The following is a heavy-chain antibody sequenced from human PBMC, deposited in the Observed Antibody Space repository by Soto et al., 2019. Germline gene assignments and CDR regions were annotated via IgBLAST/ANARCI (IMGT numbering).Heavy chain of an antibody. V-gene: IGHV1-69*02. J-gene: IGHJ3*02. CDR1: GGSFSSYT. CDR2: IIPILGIT. CDR3: VRVIGAFDI. D-gene: IGHD3-10*01. Sequence: QVQLVQSGAEVKKPGSSVKVSCKASGGSFSSYTISWVRQAPGQGLEWMGRIIPILGITNYAQKFQGRVTITADKSTSTAHMELSSLRSEDTAVYYCVRVIGAFDIWGQGTMVIVSS.